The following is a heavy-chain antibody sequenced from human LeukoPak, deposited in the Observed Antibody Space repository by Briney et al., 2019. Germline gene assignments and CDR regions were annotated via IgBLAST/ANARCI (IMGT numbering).Heavy chain of an antibody. CDR3: STDLGSGSLFDY. Sequence: GGSLRLXCAASGFTCSYAWMSWVRQAPGKGLEWVGRIKSKRDGGTTDSAAPVKGRFTISRDDSKNKVYMQMNSLKAEDTAVYYCSTDLGSGSLFDYWGQGTLVTVSS. CDR2: IKSKRDGGTT. CDR1: GFTCSYAW. J-gene: IGHJ4*02. D-gene: IGHD1-26*01. V-gene: IGHV3-15*01.